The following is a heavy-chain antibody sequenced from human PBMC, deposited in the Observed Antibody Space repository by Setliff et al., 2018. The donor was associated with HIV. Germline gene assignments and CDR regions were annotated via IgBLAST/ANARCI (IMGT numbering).Heavy chain of an antibody. V-gene: IGHV4-59*01. Sequence: PSETLSLTCTVSGASISSFYWSWIRQPPGKGLDWIGYIYYSGSTNYNPSLKSRVTMSVDTSKNQFSLKLSSVTAADTAVYYCARGPPGYSSGWYYGSLGYMDVWGKGTTVTVSS. D-gene: IGHD6-19*01. J-gene: IGHJ6*03. CDR2: IYYSGST. CDR1: GASISSFY. CDR3: ARGPPGYSSGWYYGSLGYMDV.